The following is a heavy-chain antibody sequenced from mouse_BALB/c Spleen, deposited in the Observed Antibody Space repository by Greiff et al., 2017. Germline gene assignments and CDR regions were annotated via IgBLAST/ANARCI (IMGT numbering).Heavy chain of an antibody. Sequence: VQLQQSGAELVKPGASVKLSCTASGFNIKDTYMHWVKQRPEQGLEWIGRIDPANGNTKYDPKFQGKATITADTSSNTAYLQLSSLTSEDTAVYYCASFSTMITWFAYWGQGTLVTVSA. V-gene: IGHV14-3*02. CDR3: ASFSTMITWFAY. D-gene: IGHD2-4*01. CDR2: IDPANGNT. CDR1: GFNIKDTY. J-gene: IGHJ3*01.